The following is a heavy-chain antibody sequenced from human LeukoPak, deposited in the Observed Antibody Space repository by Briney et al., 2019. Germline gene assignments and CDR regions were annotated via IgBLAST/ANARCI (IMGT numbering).Heavy chain of an antibody. Sequence: PGGSLRLSCAASGFTFSSYWMHWVREAPGKGLVWVSRINTDGSSTSYADSVKGRFTISRDNAKNTLYLQMNSLRAEDTAVYYCASSRWVSLDAFDIWGQGTMVTTSS. CDR1: GFTFSSYW. V-gene: IGHV3-74*01. D-gene: IGHD6-19*01. CDR3: ASSRWVSLDAFDI. CDR2: INTDGSST. J-gene: IGHJ3*02.